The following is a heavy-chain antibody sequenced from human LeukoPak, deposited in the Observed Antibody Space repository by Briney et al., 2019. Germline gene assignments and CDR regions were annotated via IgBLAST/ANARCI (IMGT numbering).Heavy chain of an antibody. Sequence: PGGFLRLSCAASGITFSCYSMKWGRQAPGEGLGWVLSISSNSSYIYYADSVKGRFTISRDNAKNSLYLQMNSLRAEDTAVYYCARDGIEWELPQFDYWGQGTLVTVSS. CDR2: ISSNSSYI. J-gene: IGHJ4*02. CDR3: ARDGIEWELPQFDY. V-gene: IGHV3-21*01. D-gene: IGHD1-26*01. CDR1: GITFSCYS.